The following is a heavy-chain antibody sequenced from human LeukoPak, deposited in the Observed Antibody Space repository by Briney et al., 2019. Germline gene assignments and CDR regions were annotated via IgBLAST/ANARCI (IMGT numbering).Heavy chain of an antibody. CDR3: ARETYNWNYQFDF. Sequence: GGSLRLPCAASGFTFSDYYMSWVRQAPGKGLEWLSYISGSGTTIYYADSAKGRFTISRDNAKNSLYLHINSLRAEDTAVYYCARETYNWNYQFDFWGQGTLVTVSS. J-gene: IGHJ4*02. CDR1: GFTFSDYY. D-gene: IGHD1-7*01. V-gene: IGHV3-11*01. CDR2: ISGSGTTI.